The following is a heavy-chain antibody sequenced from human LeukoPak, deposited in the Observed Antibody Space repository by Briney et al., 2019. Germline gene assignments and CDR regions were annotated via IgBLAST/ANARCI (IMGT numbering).Heavy chain of an antibody. V-gene: IGHV3-23*01. CDR1: GFTYSTYA. D-gene: IGHD5-18*01. CDR3: AKEKLPSGYSFLTDY. J-gene: IGHJ4*02. CDR2: ITDSGEGT. Sequence: GGSLRLSCVASGFTYSTYATRWVRQAPGKGLEWVSAITDSGEGTYYADSVKGRFTISRDDSKSTLYLQMNSLRPEDTAVYYCAKEKLPSGYSFLTDYWGQGTLVTVSS.